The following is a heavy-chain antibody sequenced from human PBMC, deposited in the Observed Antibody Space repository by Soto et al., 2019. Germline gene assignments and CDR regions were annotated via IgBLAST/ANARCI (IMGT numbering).Heavy chain of an antibody. CDR1: GDSVSSNSAA. J-gene: IGHJ4*02. Sequence: SQTLSLTCAISGDSVSSNSAAWNWIRQSPSRGLEWLGRTYYRSKWYNDYAVSVKSRITINPDTAKNQFSLQLNSVTPEDTAVYYCARGDCGGDCYSLYSFDFWGQGTLVTVSS. CDR2: TYYRSKWYN. CDR3: ARGDCGGDCYSLYSFDF. D-gene: IGHD2-21*02. V-gene: IGHV6-1*01.